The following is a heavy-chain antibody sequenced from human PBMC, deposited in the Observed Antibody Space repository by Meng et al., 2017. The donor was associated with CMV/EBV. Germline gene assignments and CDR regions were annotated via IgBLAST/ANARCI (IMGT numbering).Heavy chain of an antibody. Sequence: SETLSLTCAVYGGSFSGYYWSWIRQPPGKGLEWIGEINHSGSTNYNPSLKSRVTISVDTSKNQFSLKLSSVTAADTAVYYCARGSYIVVVPAATPPPLTNYYYYYGMDVWGQGTTVTVSS. D-gene: IGHD2-2*02. CDR1: GGSFSGYY. J-gene: IGHJ6*02. V-gene: IGHV4-34*01. CDR3: ARGSYIVVVPAATPPPLTNYYYYYGMDV. CDR2: INHSGST.